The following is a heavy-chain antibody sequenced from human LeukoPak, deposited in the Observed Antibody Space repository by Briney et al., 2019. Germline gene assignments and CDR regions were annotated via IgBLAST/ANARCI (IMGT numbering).Heavy chain of an antibody. V-gene: IGHV1-3*04. J-gene: IGHJ4*02. CDR1: GYTFTTYA. CDR3: ARHSLTYPAGFDY. D-gene: IGHD2/OR15-2a*01. CDR2: INTGNGNT. Sequence: ASVKVSFKAAGYTFTTYAIHWVRQAPGQRHEWMGWINTGNGNTKHSQNFQGRVTITRDTSASTAYMELSSLRSEDTAVYYCARHSLTYPAGFDYWGQGTLVTVSS.